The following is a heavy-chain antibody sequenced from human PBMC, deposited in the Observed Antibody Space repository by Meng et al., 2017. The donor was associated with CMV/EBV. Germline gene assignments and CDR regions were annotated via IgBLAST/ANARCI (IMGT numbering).Heavy chain of an antibody. V-gene: IGHV3-33*06. CDR1: GFDFSNYG. Sequence: LPCAASGFDFSNYGMHWVRQAPGKGLEWVAVIYYDGSSQYYADTVRGRFTVSRDNSMNTLYLQMNSLRVEDTAIYFCAKDLRGGMDVWGQGTTVTVSS. CDR2: IYYDGSSQ. J-gene: IGHJ6*02. CDR3: AKDLRGGMDV.